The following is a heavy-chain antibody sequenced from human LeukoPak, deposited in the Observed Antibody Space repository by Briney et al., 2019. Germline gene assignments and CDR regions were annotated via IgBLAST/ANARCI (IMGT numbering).Heavy chain of an antibody. CDR1: GYTFTSYG. J-gene: IGHJ5*02. V-gene: IGHV1-18*01. Sequence: ASVEVSCKASGYTFTSYGISWVRQAPGQGLEWMGWISAYNGNTNYAQKLQGRVTMTTDTSASTAYMELRSLRSDDTAVYYCARGQRDSSSSWFDPWGQGTLVTVSS. CDR3: ARGQRDSSSSWFDP. CDR2: ISAYNGNT. D-gene: IGHD6-6*01.